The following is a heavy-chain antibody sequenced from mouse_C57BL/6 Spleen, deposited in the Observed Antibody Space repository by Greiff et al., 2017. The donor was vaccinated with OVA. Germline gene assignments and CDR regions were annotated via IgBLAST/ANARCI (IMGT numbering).Heavy chain of an antibody. CDR1: GYTFTGYW. V-gene: IGHV1-72*01. CDR3: ARNPNGKCEGYAMDY. CDR2: IYPDSGGT. J-gene: IGHJ4*01. D-gene: IGHD2-1*01. Sequence: QVQLKESGAELVKPGASVKLSCKASGYTFTGYWMHWVKQRPGRGLEWIGRIYPDSGGTKYNEKFKSKATLTVYKPSSTAYMQLSSLTSEDSAVYYGARNPNGKCEGYAMDYWGQGTSVTVSA.